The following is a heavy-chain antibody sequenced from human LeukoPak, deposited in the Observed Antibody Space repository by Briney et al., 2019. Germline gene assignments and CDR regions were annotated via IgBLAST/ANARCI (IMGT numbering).Heavy chain of an antibody. D-gene: IGHD2-15*01. V-gene: IGHV3-7*01. Sequence: GGSLRLSCAVSGLTFNIAWMSWVRQAPGKGLEWVANIKQDGSEKYYVDSVKGRFTISRDNAKNSLYLQMNSLRAEDTAVYYCARDRGYCSGGTCYLDYWGQGTLVTVSS. CDR3: ARDRGYCSGGTCYLDY. CDR2: IKQDGSEK. CDR1: GLTFNIAW. J-gene: IGHJ4*02.